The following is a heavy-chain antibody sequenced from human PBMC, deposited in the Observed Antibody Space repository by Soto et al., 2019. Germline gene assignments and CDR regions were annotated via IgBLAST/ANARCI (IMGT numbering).Heavy chain of an antibody. CDR1: GFSLSSTRVA. CDR3: AHSVVAGLGYYFDD. J-gene: IGHJ4*02. Sequence: QITLKECGPTLVKPTQTLTLTCTVSGFSLSSTRVAVGWIRQPPGKALEWLALIYWDDDKRYSPFLKSRLTITKDTSKNEVVLTMTNMHPVDTATYYCAHSVVAGLGYYFDDWRQGTLVTVSS. V-gene: IGHV2-5*02. D-gene: IGHD6-19*01. CDR2: IYWDDDK.